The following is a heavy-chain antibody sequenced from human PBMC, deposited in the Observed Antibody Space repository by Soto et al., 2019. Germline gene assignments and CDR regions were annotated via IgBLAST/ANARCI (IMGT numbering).Heavy chain of an antibody. J-gene: IGHJ5*02. V-gene: IGHV1-3*05. D-gene: IGHD6-13*01. Sequence: QVRLVQSGAEEKKPGASVKVSCKASGYTFTSYAMHWVRQAPGQRLEWMGWINAGNGNTKYSQKFQGRVTITRDTSASTAYMELSSLRSEDTAVYYCARSSGWYVWFDPWGQGTLVTVSS. CDR1: GYTFTSYA. CDR3: ARSSGWYVWFDP. CDR2: INAGNGNT.